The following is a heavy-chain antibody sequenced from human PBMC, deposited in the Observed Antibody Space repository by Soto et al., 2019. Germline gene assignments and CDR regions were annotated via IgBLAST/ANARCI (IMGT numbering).Heavy chain of an antibody. CDR2: IIPIFGTA. CDR3: ARVPLDYYGSGSYPDY. D-gene: IGHD3-10*01. J-gene: IGHJ4*02. Sequence: QVQLVQSGAEVKKPGSSVKVSCKASGGTFSSYAISWVRQAPGQGLEWMGGIIPIFGTANYAQKFQGRVTITADESTSTADMELSSLRAEDTAVYYCARVPLDYYGSGSYPDYWGQGTLVTVSS. CDR1: GGTFSSYA. V-gene: IGHV1-69*01.